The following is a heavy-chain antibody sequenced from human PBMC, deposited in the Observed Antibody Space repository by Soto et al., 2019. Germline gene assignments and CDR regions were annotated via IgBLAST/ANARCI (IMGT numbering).Heavy chain of an antibody. Sequence: SETLSLTCAVSGGSISSSNWWSWVRQPPGKGLEWIGEIYHSGSTNYNPSLKSRVTISVDKSKNQFSLKLSSVTAADTAVYYCARVSGSYYYGMDVWGQGITVTVSS. D-gene: IGHD1-26*01. CDR1: GGSISSSNW. CDR3: ARVSGSYYYGMDV. J-gene: IGHJ6*02. CDR2: IYHSGST. V-gene: IGHV4-4*02.